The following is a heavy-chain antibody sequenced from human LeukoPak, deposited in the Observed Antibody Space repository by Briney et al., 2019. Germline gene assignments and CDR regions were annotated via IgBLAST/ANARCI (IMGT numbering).Heavy chain of an antibody. J-gene: IGHJ4*02. D-gene: IGHD3-10*01. CDR3: AKENYGSGSYYNGAHDY. CDR1: GFTFSSYA. Sequence: PGGSLRLSCAASGFTFSSYAMSWVRQAPGKGLEWVSAISGSGGSTYYADSVKGRFTISRDNSKNTLYLQMNSLRAEDTAVYYGAKENYGSGSYYNGAHDYWGQGTLVTVSS. CDR2: ISGSGGST. V-gene: IGHV3-23*01.